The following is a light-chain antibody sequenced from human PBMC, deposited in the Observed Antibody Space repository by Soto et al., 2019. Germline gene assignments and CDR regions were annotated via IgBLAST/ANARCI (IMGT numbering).Light chain of an antibody. J-gene: IGLJ1*01. CDR3: SSYTSSGTPYV. Sequence: QSAMTQPASVTGSPGQSITISCTGTSSDVGGYNYVSWYQQHPGKAPKLMIFDVTSRPSGVSDRFSGSKFGNTASLTISGLQAEDEAHYYCSSYTSSGTPYVFGTGTKLTVL. V-gene: IGLV2-14*01. CDR1: SSDVGGYNY. CDR2: DVT.